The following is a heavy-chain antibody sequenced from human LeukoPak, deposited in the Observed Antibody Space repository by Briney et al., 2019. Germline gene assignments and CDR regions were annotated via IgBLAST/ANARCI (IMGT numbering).Heavy chain of an antibody. CDR1: GFTFSSYS. V-gene: IGHV3-21*01. CDR2: ISSSSTYI. Sequence: KPGGSLRLSCAASGFTFSSYSMNWVRQAPGKGLEWVSSISSSSTYIYYADSVKGRFTISRDNAKNSLYLQMNSLRAEDTAVYYCARISRGLRGWFDPWGQGTLVTVSS. D-gene: IGHD3-3*01. J-gene: IGHJ5*02. CDR3: ARISRGLRGWFDP.